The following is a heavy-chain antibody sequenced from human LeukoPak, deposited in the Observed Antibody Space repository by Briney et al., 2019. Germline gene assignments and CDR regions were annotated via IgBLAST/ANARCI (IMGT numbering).Heavy chain of an antibody. Sequence: ASVKVSCKASGYTFTSYGISWVRQAPGQGLEWMGWISAYNGNTNYAQKLQGRVTMTTDTSTSTAYMELRSLRSDDTAVYYCARGFIEMATISPRGGFDPWGQGTLVTVSS. D-gene: IGHD5-24*01. CDR1: GYTFTSYG. V-gene: IGHV1-18*01. CDR2: ISAYNGNT. CDR3: ARGFIEMATISPRGGFDP. J-gene: IGHJ5*02.